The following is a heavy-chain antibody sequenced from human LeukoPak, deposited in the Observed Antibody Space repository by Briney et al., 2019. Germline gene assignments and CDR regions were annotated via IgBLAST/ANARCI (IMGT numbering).Heavy chain of an antibody. CDR2: ISSSSSYI. V-gene: IGHV3-21*01. D-gene: IGHD2-15*01. CDR3: AREGDVVVVAANDY. CDR1: GFTFSSYS. Sequence: GGSLRLSCAASGFTFSSYSMNWVRQAPGKGLGWGSSISSSSSYIYYADSVKGRFTISRDNAKNSLYLQMNSLRAEDTAVYYCAREGDVVVVAANDYWGQGTLVTVSS. J-gene: IGHJ4*02.